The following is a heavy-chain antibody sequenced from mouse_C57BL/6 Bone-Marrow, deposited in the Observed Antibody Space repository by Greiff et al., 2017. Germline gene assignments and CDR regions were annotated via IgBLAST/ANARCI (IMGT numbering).Heavy chain of an antibody. Sequence: QVKLQQPGAELVKPGASVKLSCKASGYTFTSYWMHWVKQRPGQGLEWIGMIHPNSGSTNYNEKFKSKATLTVDTSSSTAYMQLSSLTSEDSAVYYCARVIYYGNLYYAMDYWGQGTSVTVSS. J-gene: IGHJ4*01. CDR3: ARVIYYGNLYYAMDY. CDR1: GYTFTSYW. CDR2: IHPNSGST. V-gene: IGHV1-64*01. D-gene: IGHD2-1*01.